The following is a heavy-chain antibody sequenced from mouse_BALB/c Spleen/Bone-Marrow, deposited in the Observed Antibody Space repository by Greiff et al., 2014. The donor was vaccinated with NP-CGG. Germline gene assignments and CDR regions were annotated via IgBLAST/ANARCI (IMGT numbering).Heavy chain of an antibody. CDR3: TRGRNWDCDY. CDR1: GYTFTSYY. CDR2: INPSNGGT. J-gene: IGHJ2*01. V-gene: IGHV1S81*02. D-gene: IGHD4-1*02. Sequence: QVQLQQSGAELVKPGASVKLSCKASGYTFTSYYMYWVKQRPGQGLEWIGEINPSNGGTNFNEKFKSRATLTVDKSSSTAYMQLSSLTSEDSAVYYCTRGRNWDCDYWGQGTTLTVSS.